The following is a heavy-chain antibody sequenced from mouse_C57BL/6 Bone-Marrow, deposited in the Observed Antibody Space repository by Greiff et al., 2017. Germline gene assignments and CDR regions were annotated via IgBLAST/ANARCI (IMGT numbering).Heavy chain of an antibody. Sequence: EVKLQESGPELVKPGASVKMSCKASGYTFTDYNMHWVKQSHGKSLEWIGYINPNNGGTSYNQKFKGKATLTVNKSSSTAYMELRSLTSEDSAVYYSARCGSLLRDGRRAYYWYFDVWGTETTVTVSS. CDR1: GYTFTDYN. J-gene: IGHJ1*03. D-gene: IGHD1-2*01. CDR3: ARCGSLLRDGRRAYYWYFDV. V-gene: IGHV1-22*01. CDR2: INPNNGGT.